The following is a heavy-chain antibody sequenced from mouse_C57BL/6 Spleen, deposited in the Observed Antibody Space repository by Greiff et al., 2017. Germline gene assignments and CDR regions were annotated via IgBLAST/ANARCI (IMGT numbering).Heavy chain of an antibody. D-gene: IGHD2-4*01. CDR3: ARWEGDYDDYDGHAMDY. CDR1: GYTFTDYN. CDR2: INPNNGGT. V-gene: IGHV1-18*01. J-gene: IGHJ4*01. Sequence: EVQLQQSGPELVKPGASVKIPCKASGYTFTDYNMDWVKQSHGKSLEWIGDINPNNGGTIYNQKFKGKATLTVDKSSSTAYMELRSLTSEDTAVYYCARWEGDYDDYDGHAMDYWGQGTSVTVSS.